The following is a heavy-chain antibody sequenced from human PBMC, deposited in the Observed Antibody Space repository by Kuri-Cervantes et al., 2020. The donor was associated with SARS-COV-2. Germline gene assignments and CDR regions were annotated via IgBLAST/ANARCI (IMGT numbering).Heavy chain of an antibody. CDR3: ARADVYYYDSRGLGAFDT. Sequence: SQTLSLTCAVYGGSFSGYYWSWIRQPPGKGLEWIGEINHSGSTNYNPSLKSRVTISVDTSKNQFSLKLSSVTAADTAVYYCARADVYYYDSRGLGAFDTWGQGTMVTVSS. V-gene: IGHV4-34*01. CDR1: GGSFSGYY. D-gene: IGHD3-22*01. J-gene: IGHJ3*02. CDR2: INHSGST.